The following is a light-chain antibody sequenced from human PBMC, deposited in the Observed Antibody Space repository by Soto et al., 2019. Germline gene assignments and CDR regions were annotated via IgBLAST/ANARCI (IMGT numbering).Light chain of an antibody. CDR3: QSYDSSLSGSGV. Sequence: QSSLTQPPSVSAAPGQKVTISCSGTSSNIGNNYVSWYQHFPGTAPKLLIYEDNKRPSEIPDRFSGSKSGTSASLAITGLQAEDEADYYCQSYDSSLSGSGVFGTGTKVNVL. CDR1: SSNIGNNY. J-gene: IGLJ1*01. CDR2: EDN. V-gene: IGLV1-51*02.